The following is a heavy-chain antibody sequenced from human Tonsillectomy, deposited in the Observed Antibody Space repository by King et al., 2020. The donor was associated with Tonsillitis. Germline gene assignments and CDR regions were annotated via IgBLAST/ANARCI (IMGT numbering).Heavy chain of an antibody. J-gene: IGHJ3*02. CDR1: GFTFTNYW. Sequence: VQLVESGGGLVQRGGSLRLSCAASGFTFTNYWMHWVRQAPGKGLVWVSRINSDGSSTSYADSVKGRFTISRDNAKNTLYLQMNSLRAEDTAVYYCATVADPVEASDIWGQGTMVTVSS. V-gene: IGHV3-74*01. CDR2: INSDGSST. CDR3: ATVADPVEASDI.